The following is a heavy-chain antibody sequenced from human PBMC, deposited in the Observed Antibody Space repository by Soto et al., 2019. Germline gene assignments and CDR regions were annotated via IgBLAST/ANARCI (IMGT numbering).Heavy chain of an antibody. V-gene: IGHV1-69*04. CDR3: ARLTPYYYDSSGYYWFDP. CDR2: IIPILGIA. CDR1: GGTFSSYA. D-gene: IGHD3-22*01. Sequence: ASVKVSCKASGGTFSSYAISWVRQAPGQGLEWMGRIIPILGIANYAQKFQGRVTITADKSTSKAYMELSSLRSEDTAVYYCARLTPYYYDSSGYYWFDPWGQGTLVTVSS. J-gene: IGHJ5*02.